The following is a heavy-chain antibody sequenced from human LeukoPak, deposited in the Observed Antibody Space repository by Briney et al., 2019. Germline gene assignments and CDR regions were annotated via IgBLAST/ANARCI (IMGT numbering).Heavy chain of an antibody. J-gene: IGHJ5*02. Sequence: SETLSLTCTVSGGSISSYYWSWIRQPPGKGLEWIGYIYYSGSTNYNPSLKSRVTISVDTSKNQFSLKLSSVTAADTAVYYCARAHYGSGSYPFDPWGQGTLVTVSS. CDR3: ARAHYGSGSYPFDP. CDR1: GGSISSYY. CDR2: IYYSGST. D-gene: IGHD3-10*01. V-gene: IGHV4-59*01.